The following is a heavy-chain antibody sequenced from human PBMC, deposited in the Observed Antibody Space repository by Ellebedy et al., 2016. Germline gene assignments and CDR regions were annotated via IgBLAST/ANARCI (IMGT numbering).Heavy chain of an antibody. J-gene: IGHJ5*02. D-gene: IGHD2-21*02. CDR2: THHSGRT. CDR1: GASISSSNW. CDR3: ARLSRGDCGGDCYTFDP. Sequence: GSLRLSXDVSGASISSSNWWSWVRQPPGKGLEWIGETHHSGRTNYKPSLKNRVTISVDKSKSQFSLRLTSVTAADTAVYYCARLSRGDCGGDCYTFDPWGQGTLVTVSS. V-gene: IGHV4-4*02.